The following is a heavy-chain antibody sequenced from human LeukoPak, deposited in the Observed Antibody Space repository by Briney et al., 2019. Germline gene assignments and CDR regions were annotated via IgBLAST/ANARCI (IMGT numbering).Heavy chain of an antibody. CDR1: GASISRSGYY. D-gene: IGHD3-3*01. CDR2: IYYSGST. Sequence: SETLSLTCNVSGASISRSGYYWGWIRQPPGKGLEWVGSIYYSGSTYYTPSLKSRVTISAETSNNQFSLKLSSVTAADTAVYYCARDNTIFGVVLDAFDIWGQGTMVTVSS. CDR3: ARDNTIFGVVLDAFDI. J-gene: IGHJ3*02. V-gene: IGHV4-39*02.